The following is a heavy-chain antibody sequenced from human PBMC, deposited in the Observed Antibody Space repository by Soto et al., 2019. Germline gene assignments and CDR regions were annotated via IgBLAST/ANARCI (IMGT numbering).Heavy chain of an antibody. CDR3: ARSTVSTTHYYSDY. D-gene: IGHD4-17*01. CDR1: GFTFSDHY. V-gene: IGHV3-72*01. J-gene: IGHJ4*02. Sequence: PGGSLRLSCAASGFTFSDHYMDWVRQAPGKGLEWVGRIRNRANSFTTEYATSVKGRFTISRDDSRELLYLQMNSLKTEDTAVYHCARSTVSTTHYYSDYWGQGSLVTVSS. CDR2: IRNRANSFTT.